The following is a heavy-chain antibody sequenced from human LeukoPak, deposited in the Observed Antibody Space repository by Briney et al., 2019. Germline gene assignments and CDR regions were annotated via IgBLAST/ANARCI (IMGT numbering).Heavy chain of an antibody. J-gene: IGHJ5*02. D-gene: IGHD3-10*01. CDR1: GGSISHYY. CDR2: INHSGST. Sequence: PSETLSLTCAVYGGSISHYYWSWIRQSPGKGLECIGEINHSGSTNYNPSLKSRVTISVDTSKNQFSLKLSSVTAADTAVYYCARDNYDSGSGFDPWGQGTLVTVSS. CDR3: ARDNYDSGSGFDP. V-gene: IGHV4-34*01.